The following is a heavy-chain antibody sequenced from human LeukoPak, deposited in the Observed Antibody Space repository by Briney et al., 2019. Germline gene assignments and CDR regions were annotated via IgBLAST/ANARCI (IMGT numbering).Heavy chain of an antibody. Sequence: ASVKVSCKASGYTFTGYYMHWVRQAPGQGLEWMGWINPNSGGTNYAQKFQGRVTMTRDTSISTAYMELSRLRSDDTAVYYCARDYSGSYWVDDWGQGTLVTVSS. V-gene: IGHV1-2*02. CDR3: ARDYSGSYWVDD. CDR1: GYTFTGYY. D-gene: IGHD1-26*01. J-gene: IGHJ4*02. CDR2: INPNSGGT.